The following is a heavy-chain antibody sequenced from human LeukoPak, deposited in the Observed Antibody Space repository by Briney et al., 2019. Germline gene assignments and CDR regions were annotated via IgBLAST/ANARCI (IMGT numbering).Heavy chain of an antibody. D-gene: IGHD3-22*01. Sequence: GGSLRLSCAASGFTFGNYEMNWVRQAPGKGLEWVSYISSSGSIYYADSVKGRFTISRDNAKNSLYLQMNSLRAEDTAIYYCASTNYYDSSGFSNWFDPWGQGTLVTVSS. V-gene: IGHV3-48*03. CDR3: ASTNYYDSSGFSNWFDP. CDR2: ISSSGSI. J-gene: IGHJ5*02. CDR1: GFTFGNYE.